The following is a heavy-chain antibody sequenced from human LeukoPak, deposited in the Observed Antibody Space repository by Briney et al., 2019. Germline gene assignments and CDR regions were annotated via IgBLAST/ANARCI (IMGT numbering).Heavy chain of an antibody. D-gene: IGHD2-15*01. CDR3: ARVVVAARDYYYYGMDV. CDR2: IWYDGSNK. J-gene: IGHJ6*02. V-gene: IGHV3-33*08. Sequence: GRSLRLSCAASGFTFSSYGMHWVRQAPGKGLEWVAVIWYDGSNKYYADSVKGRFTISRDNSKNTLYLQMNSLRAEDTAVYYCARVVVAARDYYYYGMDVWGQGTTVTVSS. CDR1: GFTFSSYG.